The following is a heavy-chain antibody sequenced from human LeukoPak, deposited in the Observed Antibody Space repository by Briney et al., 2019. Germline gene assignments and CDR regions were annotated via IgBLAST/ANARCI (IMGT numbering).Heavy chain of an antibody. V-gene: IGHV3-23*01. CDR1: GFPFSTYA. CDR3: VRSLDY. Sequence: GGSLRLSCAASGFPFSTYAMNWVRQAPGKGLEWVSVITGSGGFTQYADSVKGRFTISRDNSKNTVYLQMNSLRVEDTALYYYVRSLDYWGQGTLVTVSS. CDR2: ITGSGGFT. J-gene: IGHJ4*02.